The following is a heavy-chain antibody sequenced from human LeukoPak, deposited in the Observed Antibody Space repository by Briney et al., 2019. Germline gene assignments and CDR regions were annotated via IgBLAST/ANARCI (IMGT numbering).Heavy chain of an antibody. D-gene: IGHD3-10*01. J-gene: IGHJ4*02. V-gene: IGHV3-21*01. Sequence: GGSLRLSCAASGFTFSTYSMNWVRQAPGKGLEWVSSISSASSNIYYADSVKGRFTISRDNAQNSLYLQMNSLRAEDTAVYYCARDMYGSGRTDSVDFWGQGTLVTVSS. CDR1: GFTFSTYS. CDR3: ARDMYGSGRTDSVDF. CDR2: ISSASSNI.